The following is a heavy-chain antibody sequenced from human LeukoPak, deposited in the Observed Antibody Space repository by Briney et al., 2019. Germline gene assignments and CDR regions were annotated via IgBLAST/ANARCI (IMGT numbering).Heavy chain of an antibody. Sequence: ASVKVSCKVSGYTLTELSMHWVRQAPGKGLEWMGGFDPEDGETIYAQKFQGRVTMTEDTSTDTAYMELSSLRSEDTAVYYCATADMANLELDYWGQGTLVTVSP. CDR2: FDPEDGET. CDR3: ATADMANLELDY. CDR1: GYTLTELS. V-gene: IGHV1-24*01. D-gene: IGHD1-1*01. J-gene: IGHJ4*02.